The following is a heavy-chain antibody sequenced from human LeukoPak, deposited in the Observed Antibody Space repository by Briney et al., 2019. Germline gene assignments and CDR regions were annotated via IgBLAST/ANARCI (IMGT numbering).Heavy chain of an antibody. J-gene: IGHJ4*02. CDR1: GGSISSYY. CDR3: ARVYCSSTSCYPDY. Sequence: SETLSLTCTVSGGSISSYYRSWIRQPAGKGLAWIGRIYTSGSTNYNPSLKSRVTMSVDTSKNQFSLKLSSVTAADTAVYYCARVYCSSTSCYPDYWGQGTLVTVSS. CDR2: IYTSGST. D-gene: IGHD2-2*01. V-gene: IGHV4-4*07.